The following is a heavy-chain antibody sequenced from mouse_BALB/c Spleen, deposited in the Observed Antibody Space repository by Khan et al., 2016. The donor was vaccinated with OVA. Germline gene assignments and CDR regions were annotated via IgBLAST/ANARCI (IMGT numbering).Heavy chain of an antibody. Sequence: VQLKESGPELVRPGASVKISCKASGYSFTGYFMNWVMQSPGKSLEWIGRITPHIGETFYNPKFTGQATLTVDDSSSTAHMELRSLASEDSAVYYCARSDRSDFDYWGQGTTLTGSS. D-gene: IGHD1-1*01. V-gene: IGHV1-20*02. CDR2: ITPHIGET. CDR1: GYSFTGYF. CDR3: ARSDRSDFDY. J-gene: IGHJ2*01.